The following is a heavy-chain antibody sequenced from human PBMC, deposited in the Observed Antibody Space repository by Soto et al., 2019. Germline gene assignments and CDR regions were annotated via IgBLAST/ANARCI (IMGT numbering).Heavy chain of an antibody. Sequence: LRLSCAVSGFAVNYNYMTWVRQAPGKWLEWVSVIYTDDTTYYADSVKGRFTVSRDNSKDTLYLQMSSLRAEDTAIYYCARAKPPSYSSGWYGFDYWGQGTLVTVSS. D-gene: IGHD6-19*01. CDR2: IYTDDTT. J-gene: IGHJ4*02. V-gene: IGHV3-66*01. CDR1: GFAVNYNY. CDR3: ARAKPPSYSSGWYGFDY.